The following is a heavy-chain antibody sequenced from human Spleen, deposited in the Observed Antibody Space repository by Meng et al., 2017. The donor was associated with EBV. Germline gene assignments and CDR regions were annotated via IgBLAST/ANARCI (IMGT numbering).Heavy chain of an antibody. J-gene: IGHJ4*02. CDR3: ANRSVCFLSGYYDY. V-gene: IGHV2-5*02. D-gene: IGHD3-3*01. Sequence: LQELGPTLVLRNHAVKLAFTVSVFSVTTNGVGLGWIRQPPGKALEWLALIYWDDDKRYSPSLKRRLTISNDTSKNQVVLKMTNMDPEDTATYYCANRSVCFLSGYYDYWGQGTLVTVSS. CDR2: IYWDDDK. CDR1: VFSVTTNGVG.